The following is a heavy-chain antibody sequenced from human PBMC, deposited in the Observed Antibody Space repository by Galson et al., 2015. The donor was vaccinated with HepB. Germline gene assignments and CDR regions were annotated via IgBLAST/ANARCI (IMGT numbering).Heavy chain of an antibody. CDR1: GGTFSSYA. V-gene: IGHV1-69*13. CDR3: ARAAERYYYDSSGYSHYFDY. CDR2: IIPIFGTA. Sequence: SVKVSCKASGGTFSSYAISWVRQAPGQGLEWMGGIIPIFGTANYAQKFQGRVTITADESTSTAYMELSSLRSEDTAVYYCARAAERYYYDSSGYSHYFDYWGQVTLVTVSS. D-gene: IGHD3-22*01. J-gene: IGHJ4*02.